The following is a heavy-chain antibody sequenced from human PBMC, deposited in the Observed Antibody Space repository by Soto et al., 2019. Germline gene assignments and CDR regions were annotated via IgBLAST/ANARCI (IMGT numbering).Heavy chain of an antibody. CDR1: GYTFTSYD. CDR3: ARSPPRVERNNYAGGWFDP. J-gene: IGHJ5*02. V-gene: IGHV1-8*01. D-gene: IGHD4-4*01. Sequence: ASVKVSCKASGYTFTSYDINWVRQATGQGLEWMGWMNPNSGNAGYPQKFQGRVTMTRNTSISTAYMELSSLRFEDTAVYYCARSPPRVERNNYAGGWFDPWGQGTLVTVSS. CDR2: MNPNSGNA.